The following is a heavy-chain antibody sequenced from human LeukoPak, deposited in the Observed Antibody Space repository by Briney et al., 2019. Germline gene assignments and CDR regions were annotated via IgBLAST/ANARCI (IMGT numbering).Heavy chain of an antibody. CDR1: GFTFSSYS. CDR2: ISSSSSYI. V-gene: IGHV3-21*01. J-gene: IGHJ6*02. D-gene: IGHD4-23*01. Sequence: KSGGSLRLSCAASGFTFSSYSMNWVRQAPGKGLEWVSSISSSSSYIYYADSVKGRFTISRDNAKNSLYLQMNSLRAEDTAVYYCARGQTLYGGNSWDYYYGMDVWGQGTTVTVSS. CDR3: ARGQTLYGGNSWDYYYGMDV.